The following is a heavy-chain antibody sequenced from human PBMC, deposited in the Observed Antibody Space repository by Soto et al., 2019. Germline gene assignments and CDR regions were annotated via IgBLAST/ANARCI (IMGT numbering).Heavy chain of an antibody. V-gene: IGHV3-23*01. CDR2: ISGSGGST. CDR3: AKVPCSSTSCYGGYYMDV. J-gene: IGHJ6*03. CDR1: GFTFSSYA. Sequence: GRSLRLSCAASGFTFSSYAMSLVRQAPGKGLEWVSAISGSGGSTYYADSVKGRFTISRDNSKNTLYLQMNSLRAEDTAVYYCAKVPCSSTSCYGGYYMDVWGKGTTVTVSS. D-gene: IGHD2-2*01.